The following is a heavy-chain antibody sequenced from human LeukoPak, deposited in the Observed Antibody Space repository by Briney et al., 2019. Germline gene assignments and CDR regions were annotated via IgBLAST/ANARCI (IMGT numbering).Heavy chain of an antibody. CDR1: EFTFSSYA. J-gene: IGHJ4*02. Sequence: PGGSLRLXCAASEFTFSSYAMSWVRQAPGKGLEWVSAISDSGGSTYYADSVKGRFTVSRDNSKNTMYLQMNSLRAEDTAVYYCAKDRRACSSSSCYYRFDYWGRGTLVTVSS. CDR3: AKDRRACSSSSCYYRFDY. D-gene: IGHD2-2*01. V-gene: IGHV3-23*01. CDR2: ISDSGGST.